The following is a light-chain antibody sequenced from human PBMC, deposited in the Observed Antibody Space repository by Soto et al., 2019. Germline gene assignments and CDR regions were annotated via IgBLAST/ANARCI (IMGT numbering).Light chain of an antibody. CDR1: QSVNIY. V-gene: IGKV3-11*01. CDR3: HQRANWPLT. J-gene: IGKJ4*01. Sequence: EIVLTQSPATVSLSPGERVTLSCRASQSVNIYLAWYQQKPGQAPRLLIYDASNRATGVPARFSGSGSGTDFTLTISSLESEDFAVYYCHQRANWPLTFGGGTKVEIK. CDR2: DAS.